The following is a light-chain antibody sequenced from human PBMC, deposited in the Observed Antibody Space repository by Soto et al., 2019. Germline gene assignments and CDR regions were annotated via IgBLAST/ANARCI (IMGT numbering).Light chain of an antibody. CDR2: DAS. V-gene: IGKV3-11*01. CDR3: HQRKSWPPIT. J-gene: IGKJ5*01. CDR1: LSVSVY. Sequence: VVLTQSPATLSLSPGERATLSCRTSLSVSVYLDWYQQKPGQAPRLLISDASNRATGIPARFSGSGSGTDFTLTISSLEAEDFAVYYCHQRKSWPPITFGQGTRLEIK.